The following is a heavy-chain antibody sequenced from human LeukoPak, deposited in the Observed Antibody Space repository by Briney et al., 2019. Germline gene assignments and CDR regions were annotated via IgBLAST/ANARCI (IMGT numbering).Heavy chain of an antibody. J-gene: IGHJ4*02. Sequence: PGGSLRLSCAASGFTFSSYAMNWVRQAPGKGLEWVAYISRDVNPIYHADSVRGRFTISRDNAKNSLYLQMNSLRAEDTAVYYCARVKYNSGYIFDSWGQGTLVAVSS. CDR3: ARVKYNSGYIFDS. D-gene: IGHD5-18*01. CDR1: GFTFSSYA. CDR2: ISRDVNPI. V-gene: IGHV3-48*04.